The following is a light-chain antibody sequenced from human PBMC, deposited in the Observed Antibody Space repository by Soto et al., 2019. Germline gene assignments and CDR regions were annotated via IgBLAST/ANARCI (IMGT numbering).Light chain of an antibody. CDR1: QSISSW. CDR2: KAS. Sequence: DIQRTQSPSTLSASVGDRVTITCRARQSISSWLAWYQQKPGKAPKLLIYKASSLESGVPSRFSGSGSGTEYTLNISSLQPDDFATYCYHQYLSSPWPFGQGTKVQIK. CDR3: HQYLSSPWP. V-gene: IGKV1-5*03. J-gene: IGKJ1*01.